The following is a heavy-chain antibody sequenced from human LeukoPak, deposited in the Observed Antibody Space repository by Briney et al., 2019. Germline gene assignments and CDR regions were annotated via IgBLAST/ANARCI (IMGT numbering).Heavy chain of an antibody. CDR2: MNPNSGNT. Sequence: ASVKVSCKASGYTFANYAMHWVRQAPGQSLEWMGWMNPNSGNTGYAQKFQGRVTMTRNTSISTAYMELSSLRSEDTAVYYCARGGLGRPRWYDFWSGYPYYYYYGMDVWGQGTTVTVSS. CDR1: GYTFANYA. CDR3: ARGGLGRPRWYDFWSGYPYYYYYGMDV. V-gene: IGHV1-8*02. J-gene: IGHJ6*02. D-gene: IGHD3-3*01.